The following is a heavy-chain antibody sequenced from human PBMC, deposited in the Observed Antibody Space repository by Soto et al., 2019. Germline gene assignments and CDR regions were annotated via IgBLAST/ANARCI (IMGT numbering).Heavy chain of an antibody. V-gene: IGHV4-34*01. J-gene: IGHJ4*02. Sequence: SETLSLTCAVYGGSFSGYYWSWIRQPPGKGLEWIGEINHSGSTNYNPSLKSRVTISVDTSKNQFSLKLSSVTAADTAVYYCARGLIWSGYAYWGQGTLVTVSS. CDR2: INHSGST. CDR3: ARGLIWSGYAY. CDR1: GGSFSGYY. D-gene: IGHD3-3*01.